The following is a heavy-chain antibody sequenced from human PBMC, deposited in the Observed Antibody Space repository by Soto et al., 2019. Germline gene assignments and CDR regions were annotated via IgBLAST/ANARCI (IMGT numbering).Heavy chain of an antibody. J-gene: IGHJ4*02. CDR3: ARGGDSSGYSYYFDY. Sequence: ASVRVSCKASGYTFTGYYMHWVRQAPGQGLEWMGWINPNSGGTNYAQKFQGRVTMTRDTSISTAYMELSRLRSDDTAVYYCARGGDSSGYSYYFDYWGQGSLVTVSS. D-gene: IGHD3-22*01. V-gene: IGHV1-2*02. CDR2: INPNSGGT. CDR1: GYTFTGYY.